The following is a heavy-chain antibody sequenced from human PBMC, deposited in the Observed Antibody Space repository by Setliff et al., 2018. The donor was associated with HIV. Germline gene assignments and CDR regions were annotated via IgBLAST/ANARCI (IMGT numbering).Heavy chain of an antibody. CDR3: ARDGRYCSVGSCFTNRASYYYYMDV. V-gene: IGHV1-2*02. CDR2: INPSSGGT. J-gene: IGHJ6*03. CDR1: RYTFTGHY. Sequence: ASVKVSCKASRYTFTGHYMHWVRQAPGQGLEWVGWINPSSGGTNYAQKFQGRVTMTRDTPISTAYMELSRLTSDDTAVYYCARDGRYCSVGSCFTNRASYYYYMDVWGKGTTVTVSS. D-gene: IGHD2-15*01.